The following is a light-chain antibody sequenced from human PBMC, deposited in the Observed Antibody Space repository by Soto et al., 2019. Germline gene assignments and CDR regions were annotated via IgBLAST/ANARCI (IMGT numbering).Light chain of an antibody. Sequence: ILMTQSTSTLSASVGDRVTITCRASQSVSNWLAWYQQKPGKAPKVVIYDASRLESGVPSRFSGSGSGTEFTLTISSLQPEDFATYYCQPYDTYTWTFGQGAKVAIK. J-gene: IGKJ1*01. CDR2: DAS. CDR3: QPYDTYTWT. CDR1: QSVSNW. V-gene: IGKV1-5*01.